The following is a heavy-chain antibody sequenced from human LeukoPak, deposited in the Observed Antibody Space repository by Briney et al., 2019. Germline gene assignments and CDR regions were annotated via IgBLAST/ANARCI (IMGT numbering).Heavy chain of an antibody. V-gene: IGHV3-21*04. CDR3: AKERVGTSCTGCYMDV. Sequence: GGSLRLSCAASGFTFSSYSMNWVRQAPGKGLEWVSSISSSSSYIYYADSVKGRFTISRDNAKNSLYLQMNSLRAEDTAIYYCAKERVGTSCTGCYMDVWGKGTTVTVSS. D-gene: IGHD2-2*01. CDR2: ISSSSSYI. J-gene: IGHJ6*03. CDR1: GFTFSSYS.